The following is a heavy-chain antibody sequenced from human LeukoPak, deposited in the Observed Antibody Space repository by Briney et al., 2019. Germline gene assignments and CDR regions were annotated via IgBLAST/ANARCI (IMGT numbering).Heavy chain of an antibody. J-gene: IGHJ4*02. CDR2: IKQDGSEK. CDR1: GFTFSNYW. V-gene: IGHV3-7*01. D-gene: IGHD1-1*01. CDR3: AKDLTTGTLSFDY. Sequence: GGSLRLSCAASGFTFSNYWMSWVRQAPGKGLEWVANIKQDGSEKSYVDSVKGRFTISRDNAKNTLYLQMNSLRAEDTAVYCCAKDLTTGTLSFDYWGQGTLVTVSS.